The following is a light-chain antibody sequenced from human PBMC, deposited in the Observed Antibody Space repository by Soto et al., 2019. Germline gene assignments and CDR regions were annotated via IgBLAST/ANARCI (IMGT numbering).Light chain of an antibody. CDR1: QSLLWSSNNKNY. J-gene: IGKJ2*01. V-gene: IGKV4-1*01. Sequence: DVVMTQSPDSLAVSLGERATIKCKSGQSLLWSSNNKNYLAWYQQKPGQPPKLLISWASTRESGVPDRFSGSGSETDFTLTISSLQAEDVALYYCQQYHRIPETFGQGTRLEIK. CDR2: WAS. CDR3: QQYHRIPET.